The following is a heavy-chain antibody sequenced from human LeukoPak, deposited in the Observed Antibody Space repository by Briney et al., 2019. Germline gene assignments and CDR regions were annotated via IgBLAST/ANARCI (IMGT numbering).Heavy chain of an antibody. CDR3: ARRPSKYYDILTGYYRSEFDY. CDR2: ISAYNGNT. V-gene: IGHV1-18*01. J-gene: IGHJ4*02. D-gene: IGHD3-9*01. Sequence: ASVKVSCKASGYTFTSYGISWVRQAPGQGLEWMGWISAYNGNTNYAQKFQGRVTMTEDTSTDTAYMELSSLRSEDTAVYYCARRPSKYYDILTGYYRSEFDYWGQGTLVTVSS. CDR1: GYTFTSYG.